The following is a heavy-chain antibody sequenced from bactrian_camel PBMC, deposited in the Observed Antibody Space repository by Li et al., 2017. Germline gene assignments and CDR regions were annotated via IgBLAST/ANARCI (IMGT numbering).Heavy chain of an antibody. V-gene: IGHV3S63*01. CDR1: RPTHNAPC. J-gene: IGHJ4*01. CDR2: IMILGATT. Sequence: HVQLVESGGGSVQAGGSLRLSCAASRPTHNAPCMAWFRQAPGKEREGVASIMILGATTYYADSVKGRFTISRDNAKNTVYLQMNSLKPEDTAMYYCAANRGDYCAWDWWEKNHYYHWGQGTQV. D-gene: IGHD3*01. CDR3: AANRGDYCAWDWWEKNHYYH.